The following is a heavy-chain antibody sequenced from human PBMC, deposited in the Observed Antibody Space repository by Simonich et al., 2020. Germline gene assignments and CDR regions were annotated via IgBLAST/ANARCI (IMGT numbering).Heavy chain of an antibody. CDR2: MNPNIGNT. D-gene: IGHD1-26*01. Sequence: QVQLVQSGAEVKKPGASVKVSCKASGYTFTSYDINWVRQATGQGLEWMGWMNPNIGNTFYAQKFQGRVTITRNTSISTAYMELSSLRSEDTAVYYCARTYSGSYYYFDYWGQGTLVTVSS. V-gene: IGHV1-8*03. CDR3: ARTYSGSYYYFDY. J-gene: IGHJ4*02. CDR1: GYTFTSYD.